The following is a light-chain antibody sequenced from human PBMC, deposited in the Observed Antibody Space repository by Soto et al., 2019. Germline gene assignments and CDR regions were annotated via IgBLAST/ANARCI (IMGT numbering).Light chain of an antibody. Sequence: EIVMTQSPATLSVSPGERATLSWRASQSVSSSYLAWCQQKPGQAPRLLIYGASSRATGIPDRFSGSGSGTDFTLTISSLQPEDFATYYCLLDYAYFWAFGQGTKVDIK. CDR1: QSVSSSY. J-gene: IGKJ1*01. CDR2: GAS. V-gene: IGKV3D-7*01. CDR3: LLDYAYFWA.